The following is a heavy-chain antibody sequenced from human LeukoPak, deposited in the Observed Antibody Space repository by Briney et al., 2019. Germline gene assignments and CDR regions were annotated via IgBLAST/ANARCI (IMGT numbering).Heavy chain of an antibody. J-gene: IGHJ4*02. D-gene: IGHD6-6*01. V-gene: IGHV4-39*07. CDR3: ARGSWQLAEEVY. CDR2: IYYSGST. Sequence: SQSLSLTCTVPGGSISSSSYDWGWIRQPPGKGLEWIGSIYYSGSTYYNPSLKSRVTISVDTSKNQFSLKLSSVTAADTAVYYCARGSWQLAEEVYWGQGTLVTVSS. CDR1: GGSISSSSYD.